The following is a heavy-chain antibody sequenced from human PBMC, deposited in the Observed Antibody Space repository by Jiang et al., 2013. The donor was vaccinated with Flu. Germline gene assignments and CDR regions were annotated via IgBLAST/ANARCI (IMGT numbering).Heavy chain of an antibody. Sequence: ETLSLTCAVYGGSFSGYYWSWIRQPPGKGLEWIGEINHSGSTNYNPSLKSRVTISVDTSKNQFSLKLSSVTAADTAVYYCARRGGYCSSTSCYGWFDPWGQGTLVTVSS. V-gene: IGHV4-34*01. J-gene: IGHJ5*02. CDR1: GGSFSGYY. CDR3: ARRGGYCSSTSCYGWFDP. CDR2: INHSGST. D-gene: IGHD2-2*03.